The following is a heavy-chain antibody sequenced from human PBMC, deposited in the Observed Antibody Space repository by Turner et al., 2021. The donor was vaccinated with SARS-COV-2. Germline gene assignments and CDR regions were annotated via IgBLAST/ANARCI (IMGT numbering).Heavy chain of an antibody. V-gene: IGHV4-4*02. D-gene: IGHD2-21*01. CDR2: IHHYAGT. CDR3: ARGGGYCLDF. Sequence: QVHLQESGPGLVRLSGTLSLTCTVSGGPFSSANWWNWVRQAPGKGLEWIGEIHHYAGTNYNPSLKSRVSISLDNSKSQFSLNLNSATAADTAVYYCARGGGYCLDFWGQGFLVTVSS. J-gene: IGHJ4*02. CDR1: GGPFSSANW.